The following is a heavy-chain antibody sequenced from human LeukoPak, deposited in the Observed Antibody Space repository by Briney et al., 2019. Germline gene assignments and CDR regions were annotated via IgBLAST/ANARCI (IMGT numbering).Heavy chain of an antibody. CDR1: GFTFSSYA. D-gene: IGHD3-3*01. CDR2: ISYDGSNK. V-gene: IGHV3-30*04. CDR3: AREGYYDFWSGYEYYFDY. J-gene: IGHJ4*02. Sequence: ERSLRLSCAASGFTFSSYAMHWVRQAPGKGLEWVAVISYDGSNKYYADSVKGRFTISRDNSKNTLYLQMNSLRAEDTAVYYCAREGYYDFWSGYEYYFDYWGQGTLVAVSS.